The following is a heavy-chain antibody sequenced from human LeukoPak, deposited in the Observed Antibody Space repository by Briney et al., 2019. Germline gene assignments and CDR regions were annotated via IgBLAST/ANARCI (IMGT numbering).Heavy chain of an antibody. J-gene: IGHJ6*02. CDR1: GYSFTSYW. D-gene: IGHD1-14*01. Sequence: GESLQISCKGSGYSFTSYWIGWVRQMPGKGLEWMGIIYPGASDTRYSPSFQGQVTISADKSISTAYLQWSSLNASDTAMYYCARYKAGLGQHSYYGMDVWGQGTTVTVSS. CDR2: IYPGASDT. CDR3: ARYKAGLGQHSYYGMDV. V-gene: IGHV5-51*01.